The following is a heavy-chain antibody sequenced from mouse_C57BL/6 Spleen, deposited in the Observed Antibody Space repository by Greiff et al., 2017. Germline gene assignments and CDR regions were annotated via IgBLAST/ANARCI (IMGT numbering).Heavy chain of an antibody. J-gene: IGHJ2*01. V-gene: IGHV1-55*01. CDR1: GYTFTSYW. D-gene: IGHD1-1*01. CDR3: ARGVTKVVEGGY. Sequence: QVQLQQPGAELVKPGASVKMSCKASGYTFTSYWITWVKQRPGQGLEWIGDIYPGSGSTNYNEKFKSKATLTVDTSSSTAYMQLSSLTSEDAAVYYCARGVTKVVEGGYWGQGTTLTVAA. CDR2: IYPGSGST.